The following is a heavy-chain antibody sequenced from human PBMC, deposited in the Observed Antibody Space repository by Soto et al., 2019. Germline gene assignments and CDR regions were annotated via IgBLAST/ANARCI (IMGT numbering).Heavy chain of an antibody. CDR3: AKDPGYCISVSCPHGDWYFDL. Sequence: EVQLLESGGGLVQPGGSLRLSCAASGFTFSSYAMSWVRQAPGKGLEWVSGISDSGGGTYYADSVKGRFTNTRDNSKNALYLQMNSLRAEDTAVYYCAKDPGYCISVSCPHGDWYFDLWGRGTLVTVSS. CDR2: ISDSGGGT. D-gene: IGHD2-2*01. J-gene: IGHJ2*01. CDR1: GFTFSSYA. V-gene: IGHV3-23*01.